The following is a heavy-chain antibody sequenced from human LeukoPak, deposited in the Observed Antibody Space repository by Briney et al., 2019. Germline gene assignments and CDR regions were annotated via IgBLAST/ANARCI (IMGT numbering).Heavy chain of an antibody. J-gene: IGHJ6*02. CDR1: GGSISSSNW. Sequence: PSETLSLTCAVSGGSISSSNWWSWVRPPPGKGLEWIGEIYHSGSTNYNPSLKSRVTISVDKSKNQFSLKLSSVTAADTAVYYCARDWPEVATGDYYYYYGMDVWGQGTTVAVSS. CDR2: IYHSGST. D-gene: IGHD5-12*01. V-gene: IGHV4-4*02. CDR3: ARDWPEVATGDYYYYYGMDV.